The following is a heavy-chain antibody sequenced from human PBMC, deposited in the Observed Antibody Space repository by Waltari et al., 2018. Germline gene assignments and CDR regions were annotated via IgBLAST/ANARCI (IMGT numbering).Heavy chain of an antibody. D-gene: IGHD2-2*01. Sequence: QVQLVQSGAEVKKPGASVKVSCKASGYTFTGYYMHWVRQAPGQGLEWMGWINPNSGGTNYAQKFQGRVTMTRDTSISTAYMELSRLRSDDTAVYYCARGFRYCSSTSCKRVLYYYYYMDVWGKGTTVTISS. J-gene: IGHJ6*03. V-gene: IGHV1-2*02. CDR1: GYTFTGYY. CDR3: ARGFRYCSSTSCKRVLYYYYYMDV. CDR2: INPNSGGT.